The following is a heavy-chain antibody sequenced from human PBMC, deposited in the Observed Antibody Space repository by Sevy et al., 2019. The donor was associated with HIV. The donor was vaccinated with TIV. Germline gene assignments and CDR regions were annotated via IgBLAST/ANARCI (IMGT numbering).Heavy chain of an antibody. Sequence: GGSLRLSCVASGFTVGPYWMHWVRQAPGKGLVWVSVINGDGRMTKYAESVKGRFTVSRDNVENTLYLQMNSLRAEDTAMYYCARVLTRGSFDPLDMWGQGTMVTVSS. J-gene: IGHJ3*02. CDR2: INGDGRMT. CDR1: GFTVGPYW. CDR3: ARVLTRGSFDPLDM. V-gene: IGHV3-74*01. D-gene: IGHD3-9*01.